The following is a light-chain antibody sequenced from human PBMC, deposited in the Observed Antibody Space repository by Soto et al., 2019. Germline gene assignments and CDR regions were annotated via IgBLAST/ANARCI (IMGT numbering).Light chain of an antibody. J-gene: IGKJ2*01. CDR1: QSVSSN. Sequence: EVVLTQSPATLSLSPGERATLSCRPSQSVSSNLAWYQQKPGQAPRLLIYDASNRATGVPARFSGSGYETDFTLTISSLEPEDFAVYYCQQRSNWPPEATFGQGTKLEIK. CDR3: QQRSNWPPEAT. V-gene: IGKV3-11*01. CDR2: DAS.